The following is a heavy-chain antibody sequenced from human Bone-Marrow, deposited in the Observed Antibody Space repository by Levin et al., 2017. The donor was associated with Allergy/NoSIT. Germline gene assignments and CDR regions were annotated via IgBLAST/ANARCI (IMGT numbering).Heavy chain of an antibody. J-gene: IGHJ6*02. CDR2: ISYDGSNK. D-gene: IGHD2-21*02. CDR3: ARDSCGGDCWGYYYYGMDV. Sequence: GGSLRLSCAASGFTFSSYAMHWVRQAPGKGLEWVAVISYDGSNKYYADSVKVRFTISRDNSKNTLYLQMNSLRAEDTAVYYCARDSCGGDCWGYYYYGMDVWGQGTTVTVSS. CDR1: GFTFSSYA. V-gene: IGHV3-30*04.